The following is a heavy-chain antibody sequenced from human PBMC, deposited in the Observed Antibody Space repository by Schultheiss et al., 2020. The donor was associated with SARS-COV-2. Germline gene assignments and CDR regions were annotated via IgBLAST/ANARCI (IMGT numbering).Heavy chain of an antibody. CDR1: GYSVSSNSAA. CDR2: RYNRSKWYN. J-gene: IGHJ4*02. Sequence: SETLSLTCAISGYSVSSNSAAWNWLRQSLSRGLGWLGRRYNRSKWYNDYGVSVKSRITINPYTSENQFFLQVNSVTPEDAAVYYCAQGNSRFGYWGQGTLVTVSS. CDR3: AQGNSRFGY. V-gene: IGHV6-1*01. D-gene: IGHD2-21*01.